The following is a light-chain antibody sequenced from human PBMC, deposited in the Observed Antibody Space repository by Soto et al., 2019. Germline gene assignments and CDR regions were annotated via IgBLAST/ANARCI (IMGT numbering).Light chain of an antibody. CDR3: QKCNSVPLT. CDR2: AAS. Sequence: DIQMTQSPSSLSASVGDRVTITCRASQGINNQLAWYQQRPGKVPKLLIYAASTFQSGLPSRFSGGGSGTDISLTISSLQPGELATDYWQKCNSVPLTFGGGTKVEIK. CDR1: QGINNQ. V-gene: IGKV1-27*01. J-gene: IGKJ4*01.